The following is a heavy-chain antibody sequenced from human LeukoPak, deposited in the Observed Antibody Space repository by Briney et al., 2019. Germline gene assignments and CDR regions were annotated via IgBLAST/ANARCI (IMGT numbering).Heavy chain of an antibody. CDR1: DGSFSGYY. CDR3: ARDKSLHFDF. Sequence: SETLSLTCAVYDGSFSGYYWSWIRQPPGKGLEWIGEINHSGSTNYNPSLKSRVTMSMNTSKNQFSLKLTSVTAADTAVYYCARDKSLHFDFWGQGTLVTVSS. J-gene: IGHJ4*02. V-gene: IGHV4-34*01. CDR2: INHSGST.